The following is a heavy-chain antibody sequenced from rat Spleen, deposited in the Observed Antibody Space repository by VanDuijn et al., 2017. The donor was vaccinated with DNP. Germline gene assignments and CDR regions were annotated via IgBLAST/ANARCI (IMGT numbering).Heavy chain of an antibody. D-gene: IGHD4-3*01. CDR2: ISTDSGNT. CDR3: VRWNSGHFDY. CDR1: GFTFGHFG. Sequence: EVQLVESGGGFVQPGRSLKLSCAASGFTFGHFGMAWVRQSPKKGLEWVATISTDSGNTFYRDSVKGRFTISRDNAKSTLYLQMDSLRSEDMATYYCVRWNSGHFDYWGQGVMVTVSS. V-gene: IGHV5S13*01. J-gene: IGHJ2*01.